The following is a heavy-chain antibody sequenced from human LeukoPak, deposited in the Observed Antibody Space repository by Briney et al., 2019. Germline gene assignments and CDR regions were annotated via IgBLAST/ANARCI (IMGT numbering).Heavy chain of an antibody. CDR2: INHSGST. Sequence: PSETLSLTCTVSGGSISSSSYYWGWIRQPPGKGLEWIGEINHSGSTNYNPSLKSRVTISVDTSKNQFSLKLSSVTAADTAVYYCARGSYGLFDYWGQGTLVTVSS. CDR3: ARGSYGLFDY. V-gene: IGHV4-39*07. CDR1: GGSISSSSYY. D-gene: IGHD5-18*01. J-gene: IGHJ4*02.